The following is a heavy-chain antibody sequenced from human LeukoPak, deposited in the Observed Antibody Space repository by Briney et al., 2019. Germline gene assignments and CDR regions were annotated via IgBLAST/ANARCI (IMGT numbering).Heavy chain of an antibody. V-gene: IGHV3-7*01. D-gene: IGHD2-2*01. Sequence: GGSLRLSCAASGFTFSRYWMSWVRQAPGKGLEWVANIKQDGSEKYYVDSVKGRFTISRDNAKNSLSLQMNRLRAEDTAVYYCARYVDQTYYYYYMDVWGKGTTVTVSS. J-gene: IGHJ6*03. CDR1: GFTFSRYW. CDR3: ARYVDQTYYYYYMDV. CDR2: IKQDGSEK.